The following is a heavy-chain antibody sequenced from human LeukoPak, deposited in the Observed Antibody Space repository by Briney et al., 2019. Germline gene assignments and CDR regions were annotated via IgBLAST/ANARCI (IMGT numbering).Heavy chain of an antibody. Sequence: ASVKVSCKASGYTFTGYYMHWMRQAPGHGLEWMGRINPNSGGTEYAQKFQGRVTMTRDTSISTAYMELSRLRSDDTGVYYCARDMGEVVGATLDYWGQGTLVTVSS. V-gene: IGHV1-2*05. CDR1: GYTFTGYY. CDR2: INPNSGGT. CDR3: ARDMGEVVGATLDY. D-gene: IGHD1-26*01. J-gene: IGHJ4*02.